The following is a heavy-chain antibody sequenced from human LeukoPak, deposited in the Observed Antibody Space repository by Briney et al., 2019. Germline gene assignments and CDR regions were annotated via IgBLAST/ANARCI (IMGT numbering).Heavy chain of an antibody. D-gene: IGHD4-11*01. CDR3: ARDRFSNYGPGPFDI. CDR1: GFTFSSYS. Sequence: GGSLRLSCAASGFTFSSYSMNWVRQAPGKGLEWVSYISSSSSTIYYADSVKGRFTISRDNAKNSLYLQMNSLRAEDTAVYYCARDRFSNYGPGPFDIWGQGTMVTVSS. CDR2: ISSSSSTI. V-gene: IGHV3-48*01. J-gene: IGHJ3*02.